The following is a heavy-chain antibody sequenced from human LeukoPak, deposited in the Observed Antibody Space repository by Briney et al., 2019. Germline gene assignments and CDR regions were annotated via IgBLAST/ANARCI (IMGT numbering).Heavy chain of an antibody. D-gene: IGHD3-9*01. CDR1: GGSISSYY. J-gene: IGHJ4*02. Sequence: SETLSLTCTVSGGSISSYYWSWIRQPPGKGLGWIGYIYYSGSTNYNPSLKSRVTISVDTSKNQFSLKLSSVTAADTAVYYCARVAYDILTGYQFDYWGQGTLVTVSS. CDR2: IYYSGST. CDR3: ARVAYDILTGYQFDY. V-gene: IGHV4-59*01.